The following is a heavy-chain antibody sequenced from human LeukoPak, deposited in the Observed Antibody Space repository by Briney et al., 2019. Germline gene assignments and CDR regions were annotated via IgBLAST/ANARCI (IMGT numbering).Heavy chain of an antibody. CDR1: GYSFTSYW. D-gene: IGHD3-22*01. J-gene: IGHJ4*02. Sequence: GESLKISCKGSGYSFTSYWIGWVRQMPGKGLEWMGIIYPGDPDTRYSPSFQGQVTISADKSISTAYLQWSSLKASDTAMYYCARQYLNYYDSSGYYYYFDYWGQGTLVTVSS. CDR2: IYPGDPDT. V-gene: IGHV5-51*01. CDR3: ARQYLNYYDSSGYYYYFDY.